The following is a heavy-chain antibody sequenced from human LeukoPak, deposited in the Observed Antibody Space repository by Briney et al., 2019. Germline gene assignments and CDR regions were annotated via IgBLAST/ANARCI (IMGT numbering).Heavy chain of an antibody. Sequence: SETLSLTCTVSGGSISNSIYYWGWIRQPPGKGLEWIGSIYYSGNTYYNPSLKSRVTISVDTSKNQFSLKLSSVTAADTAVYFWARPGAGGVANFDYLGQGNLVNVSS. V-gene: IGHV4-39*01. J-gene: IGHJ4*02. CDR1: GGSISNSIYY. CDR2: IYYSGNT. CDR3: ARPGAGGVANFDY. D-gene: IGHD3-16*01.